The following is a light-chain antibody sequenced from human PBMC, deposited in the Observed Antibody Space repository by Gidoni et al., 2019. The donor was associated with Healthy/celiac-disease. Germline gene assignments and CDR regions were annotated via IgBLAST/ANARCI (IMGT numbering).Light chain of an antibody. V-gene: IGKV3-20*01. Sequence: IVLTQSLGTLSLSPGARATLSCRASQSVSCSYLAWYQQKPGQAPRLLISGASSRATGIPDRFSGSGSGTDFTLTISRLEPEDFAVYYCQQYGSSPPAIAFGQGTRLEIK. CDR1: QSVSCSY. CDR2: GAS. CDR3: QQYGSSPPAIA. J-gene: IGKJ5*01.